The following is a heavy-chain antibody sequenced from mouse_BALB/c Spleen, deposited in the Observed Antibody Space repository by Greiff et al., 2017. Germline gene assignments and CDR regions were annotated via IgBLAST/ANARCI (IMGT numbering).Heavy chain of an antibody. D-gene: IGHD1-1*01. J-gene: IGHJ3*01. CDR2: IYPYNGGT. CDR1: GYTFTDYT. Sequence: EVQLQQSGPELVKPGASVKISCKASGYTFTDYTMHWVQQSHGKSLEWIGYIYPYNGGTGYNQKFKSKATLTVDNSSSTAYMELRSLTAEDSAVYYCARAYGSSWFAYWGQGTLVTVSA. V-gene: IGHV1S29*02. CDR3: ARAYGSSWFAY.